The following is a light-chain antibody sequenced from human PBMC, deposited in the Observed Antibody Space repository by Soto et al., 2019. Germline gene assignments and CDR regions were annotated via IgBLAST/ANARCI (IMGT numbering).Light chain of an antibody. Sequence: EIVLTQSPATLSLSPGERATLSCRASQSVSTSLAWYQQKPGQAPRLLIYDVSKRATGVPDRFSGSGSATDFTLTISRLEPEDFAVYYCQQYGFPPQTFGQGSKVGIK. J-gene: IGKJ1*01. CDR3: QQYGFPPQT. V-gene: IGKV3-11*01. CDR1: QSVSTS. CDR2: DVS.